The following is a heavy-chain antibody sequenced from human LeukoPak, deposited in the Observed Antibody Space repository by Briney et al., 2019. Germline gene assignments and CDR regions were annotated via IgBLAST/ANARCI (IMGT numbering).Heavy chain of an antibody. Sequence: ASVKVSCKASGYTFTSYDINWVRQATGQGLEWMGWMNPNSGNTGYAQKFQGRVTMTRNTSISTAYMELSGLRSEDTAVYYCARWGYSYGNIYDYWGQGTLVTVSS. CDR1: GYTFTSYD. CDR2: MNPNSGNT. D-gene: IGHD5-18*01. J-gene: IGHJ4*02. CDR3: ARWGYSYGNIYDY. V-gene: IGHV1-8*01.